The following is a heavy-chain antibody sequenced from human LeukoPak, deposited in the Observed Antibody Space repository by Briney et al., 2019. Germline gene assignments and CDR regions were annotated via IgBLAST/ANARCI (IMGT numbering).Heavy chain of an antibody. J-gene: IGHJ4*02. CDR3: AKDLSIVVVVAATGGFDY. CDR2: ISGSGGST. D-gene: IGHD2-15*01. V-gene: IGHV3-23*01. CDR1: GFTFSSYA. Sequence: PGGSLRLSCAASGFTFSSYAMSWVRQAPGKGLEWVSAISGSGGSTYYADSVKGVFTVSRDNSKNPLYLQMNSLRAEDTAVYYCAKDLSIVVVVAATGGFDYCGQGALVTVSS.